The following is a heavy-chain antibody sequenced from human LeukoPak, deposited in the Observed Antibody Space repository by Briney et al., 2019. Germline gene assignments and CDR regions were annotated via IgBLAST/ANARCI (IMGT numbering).Heavy chain of an antibody. CDR2: MWYDGSRE. CDR1: GFILSTHG. V-gene: IGHV3-33*01. Sequence: GSLRLSCAASGFILSTHGMHWVRQAPGKGLEWVAGMWYDGSREDYADSVKGRFTISRDMSKNTLNLQMNSLRVEDTAMFYCARDLSFGSLDFRGQGTLVTVSS. J-gene: IGHJ4*02. D-gene: IGHD1-26*01. CDR3: ARDLSFGSLDF.